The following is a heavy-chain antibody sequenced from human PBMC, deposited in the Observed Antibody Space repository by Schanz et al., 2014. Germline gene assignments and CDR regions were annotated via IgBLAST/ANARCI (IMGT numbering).Heavy chain of an antibody. CDR1: GFTFTIYA. V-gene: IGHV3-23*04. J-gene: IGHJ4*02. D-gene: IGHD2-8*02. CDR3: AKSLESCPGGRCSRGYFDY. Sequence: EVHLVESGGGLVQPGGSLRLSCAASGFTFTIYAMSWVRQAPGKGLEWVSLISDSGDTAYYADSVKGRFTISRDNFKGALYLQMSSLRAEDTAVYYCAKSLESCPGGRCSRGYFDYWGQGTLVTVSS. CDR2: ISDSGDTA.